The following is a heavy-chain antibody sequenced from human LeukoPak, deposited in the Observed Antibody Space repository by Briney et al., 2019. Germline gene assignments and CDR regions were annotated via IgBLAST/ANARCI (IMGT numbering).Heavy chain of an antibody. J-gene: IGHJ6*03. CDR1: GFTFSSYS. CDR2: ISSSSSYI. Sequence: GGSLRLSRAASGFTFSSYSMNWVRQAPGKGLEWVSSISSSSSYIYYADSVKGRFTISRDNAKNSLYLQMNSLRAEDTAVYYCASSPLRDSSSMLYYYYYMDVWGKGTTVTVSS. CDR3: ASSPLRDSSSMLYYYYYMDV. V-gene: IGHV3-21*01. D-gene: IGHD6-6*01.